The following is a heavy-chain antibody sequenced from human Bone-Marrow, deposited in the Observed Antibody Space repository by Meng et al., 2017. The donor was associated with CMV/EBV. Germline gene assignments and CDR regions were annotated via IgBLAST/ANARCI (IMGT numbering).Heavy chain of an antibody. Sequence: SIGRRIYYWGRTRRHAGEGLEWIGRIYYSGYTSSHQSIKSRVTISVDTSKNQFSLKLSSVTAADTAVYYCARGYSSSWTQYYFDDWGQGTLVTVSS. D-gene: IGHD6-13*01. CDR2: IYYSGYT. CDR1: SIGRRIYY. V-gene: IGHV4-39*01. CDR3: ARGYSSSWTQYYFDD. J-gene: IGHJ4*02.